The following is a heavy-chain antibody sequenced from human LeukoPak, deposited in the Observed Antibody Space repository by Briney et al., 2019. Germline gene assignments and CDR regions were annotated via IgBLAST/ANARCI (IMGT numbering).Heavy chain of an antibody. V-gene: IGHV4-38-2*01. CDR2: ISRSGST. J-gene: IGHJ6*03. Sequence: SETLSLTCAVSDYSIISGYHWGWIRQPPEKGLEWIGSISRSGSTYYSPSLKGRVTMSVDSSKNEFSLNLSSVTAADTAVYYCARRYIGNSGRHYYYYMDVWGKGTTVTVSS. CDR3: ARRYIGNSGRHYYYYMDV. D-gene: IGHD4-23*01. CDR1: DYSIISGYH.